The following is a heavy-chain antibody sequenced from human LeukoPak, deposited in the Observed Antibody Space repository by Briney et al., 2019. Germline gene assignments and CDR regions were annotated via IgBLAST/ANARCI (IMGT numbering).Heavy chain of an antibody. Sequence: SETLSLTCTVSGGSISSYYWSCIRQPPGKGLEWIGYIYYSGSTNYNPSLKSRVTISVDTSKNQFSLKLSSVTAADTAVYYCTLYSSSWYLSGVDYWGQGTLVTVSS. D-gene: IGHD6-13*01. J-gene: IGHJ4*02. CDR1: GGSISSYY. CDR3: TLYSSSWYLSGVDY. CDR2: IYYSGST. V-gene: IGHV4-59*01.